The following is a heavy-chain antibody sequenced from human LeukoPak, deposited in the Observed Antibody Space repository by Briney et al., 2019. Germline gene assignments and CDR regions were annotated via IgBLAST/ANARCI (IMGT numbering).Heavy chain of an antibody. D-gene: IGHD2-8*01. CDR3: AKDGVYGAPGDY. Sequence: GGSLRLSCAASGFTFSSYSMNWVRQAPGKGLEWVSSISSSSSYIYYADSVKGRFTISRDNAKNSLYLQMNSLRAEDTAVYYCAKDGVYGAPGDYWGQGTLVTVSS. V-gene: IGHV3-21*04. J-gene: IGHJ4*02. CDR2: ISSSSSYI. CDR1: GFTFSSYS.